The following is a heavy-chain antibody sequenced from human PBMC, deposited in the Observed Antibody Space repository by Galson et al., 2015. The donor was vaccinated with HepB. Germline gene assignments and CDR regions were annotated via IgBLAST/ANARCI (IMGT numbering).Heavy chain of an antibody. Sequence: QSGAEVKKPGESLKISCKGSGYSFTSYWIGWVRQMPGKGLEWMGILYPGDSDTRYSPSFQGQVTISADKSISTAYLQWSSLKASDTAMYYCYLSTSNYHYYYGMDVWGQGTTVTVSS. D-gene: IGHD4/OR15-4a*01. J-gene: IGHJ6*02. V-gene: IGHV5-51*01. CDR2: LYPGDSDT. CDR3: YLSTSNYHYYYGMDV. CDR1: GYSFTSYW.